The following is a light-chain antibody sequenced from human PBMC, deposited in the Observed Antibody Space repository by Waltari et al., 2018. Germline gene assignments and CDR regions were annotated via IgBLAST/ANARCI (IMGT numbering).Light chain of an antibody. CDR1: QGISSY. Sequence: AIRMTQSPSSFSASTGDRVTITCRASQGISSYLAWYQQKPGEAPKLLFYAASTLRSGVPSRFSGSGSGTDFTLTINCLQSEDFATYYCQQYFSYPYTFGQGTKLEIK. CDR3: QQYFSYPYT. J-gene: IGKJ2*01. CDR2: AAS. V-gene: IGKV1-8*01.